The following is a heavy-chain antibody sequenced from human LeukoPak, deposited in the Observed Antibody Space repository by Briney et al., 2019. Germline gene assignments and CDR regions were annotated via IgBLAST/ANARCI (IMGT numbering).Heavy chain of an antibody. CDR1: GGSFSGYY. V-gene: IGHV4-34*01. CDR3: ARVGSSWYYYYYYMDV. Sequence: SETLSLTCAVYGGSFSGYYWSWLPQPPGKGLEWIGEINHSGSTNYNPSLKSRVTISVDTSKNRFSLKLSSVTAADTAVYYCARVGSSWYYYYYYMDVWGKGTTVTVSS. D-gene: IGHD6-13*01. J-gene: IGHJ6*03. CDR2: INHSGST.